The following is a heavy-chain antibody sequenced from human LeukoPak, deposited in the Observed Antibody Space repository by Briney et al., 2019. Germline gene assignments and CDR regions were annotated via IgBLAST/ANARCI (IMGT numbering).Heavy chain of an antibody. V-gene: IGHV3-48*02. Sequence: PGGSLRLSCAASGFTFSSYSINWVRQAPGKGLEWVSYISSSSSTIYYADSVKGRFTISRDNAKNSLYLQMNSLRDEDTAVYYCARGVVVVAAREFDYWGQGTLVTVSS. CDR1: GFTFSSYS. CDR2: ISSSSSTI. D-gene: IGHD2-15*01. CDR3: ARGVVVVAAREFDY. J-gene: IGHJ4*02.